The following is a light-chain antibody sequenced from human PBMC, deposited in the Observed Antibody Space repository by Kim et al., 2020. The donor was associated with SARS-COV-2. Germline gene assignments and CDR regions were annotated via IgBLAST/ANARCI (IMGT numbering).Light chain of an antibody. V-gene: IGLV2-11*01. J-gene: IGLJ2*01. CDR3: CSYAGTYNHVV. Sequence: SVTISCTGTSSDVGGYNYVSWYQQHPGKAPKLMIYDVSKWPSGVPDRFSGSKSGNTASLTISGLQAEDEADYYCCSYAGTYNHVVFGGGTKVTVL. CDR1: SSDVGGYNY. CDR2: DVS.